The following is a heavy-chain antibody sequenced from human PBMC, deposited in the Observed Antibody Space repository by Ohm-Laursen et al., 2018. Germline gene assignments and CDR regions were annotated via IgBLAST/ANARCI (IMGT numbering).Heavy chain of an antibody. J-gene: IGHJ1*01. Sequence: SLRLSCAASGFTFSSYAMSWVCQAPGKGLEWVAVISYDGSNKYYADSVKGRFTISRDNSKNTLYLQMNSLRAEDTAVYYCAKDVTGYSSGWYWEYFQHWGQGTLVTVSS. CDR2: ISYDGSNK. V-gene: IGHV3-30*18. D-gene: IGHD6-19*01. CDR1: GFTFSSYA. CDR3: AKDVTGYSSGWYWEYFQH.